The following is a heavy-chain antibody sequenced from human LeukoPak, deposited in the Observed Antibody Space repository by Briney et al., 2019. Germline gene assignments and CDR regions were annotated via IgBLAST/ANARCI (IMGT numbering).Heavy chain of an antibody. CDR2: INHSGST. CDR1: GGSFSGYY. D-gene: IGHD3-10*01. Sequence: SETLSLTCAVYGGSFSGYYWSWIRQPPGKGLEWIGEINHSGSTNYNPSLKSRVTISVDTSKNQFSLKLSSVTAADTAVYYCARVPGSGSYYRGKDYYYYMDVWGKGTTVTISS. J-gene: IGHJ6*03. CDR3: ARVPGSGSYYRGKDYYYYMDV. V-gene: IGHV4-34*01.